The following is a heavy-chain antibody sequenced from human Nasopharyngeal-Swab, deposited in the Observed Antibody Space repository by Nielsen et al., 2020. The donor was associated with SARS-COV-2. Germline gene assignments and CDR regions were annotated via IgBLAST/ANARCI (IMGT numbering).Heavy chain of an antibody. V-gene: IGHV1-69*13. CDR2: IIPIFGTA. Sequence: SVKVSCKASGGTFSSYTISWVRQAPGQGLEWMGGIIPIFGTANYAQKFQGRVTITADESTSTAYMELSSLRSEDTAVYYCARGFIQLLHPYYYYYMDVWGKGTTVTVSS. CDR3: ARGFIQLLHPYYYYYMDV. D-gene: IGHD2-2*01. CDR1: GGTFSSYT. J-gene: IGHJ6*03.